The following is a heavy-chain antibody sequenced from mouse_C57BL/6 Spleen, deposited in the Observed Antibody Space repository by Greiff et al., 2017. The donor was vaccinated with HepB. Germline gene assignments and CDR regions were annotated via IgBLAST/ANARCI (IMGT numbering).Heavy chain of an antibody. CDR3: TRNGYDGYYFDY. CDR1: GFTFSSYA. CDR2: ISSGGDYI. Sequence: DVQLVESGEGLVKPGGSLKLSCAASGFTFSSYAMSWVRQTPEKRLEWVAYISSGGDYIYYADTVKGRFTISRDNARNTLYLQMSSLKSEDTAMYYCTRNGYDGYYFDYWGQGTTLTVSS. D-gene: IGHD2-2*01. V-gene: IGHV5-9-1*02. J-gene: IGHJ2*01.